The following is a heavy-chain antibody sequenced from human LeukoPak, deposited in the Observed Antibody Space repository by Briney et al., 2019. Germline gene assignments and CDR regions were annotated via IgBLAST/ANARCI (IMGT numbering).Heavy chain of an antibody. CDR2: IRYDGSNK. V-gene: IGHV3-30*02. CDR3: TSFYFYDSSSPIGLVRY. Sequence: GGSLRLSCAASGFTFSSYGMHWVRQAPGKGLEWVAFIRYDGSNKYYADSVKGRFTISRDNSKNTLYLLMNSLRAEDTAVYYCTSFYFYDSSSPIGLVRYWGQGTLVTVSS. J-gene: IGHJ4*02. D-gene: IGHD3-22*01. CDR1: GFTFSSYG.